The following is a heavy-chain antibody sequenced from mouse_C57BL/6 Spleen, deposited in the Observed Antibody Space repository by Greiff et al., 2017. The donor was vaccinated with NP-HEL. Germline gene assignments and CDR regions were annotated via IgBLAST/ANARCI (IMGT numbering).Heavy chain of an antibody. CDR3: ARWGAPYAMDY. J-gene: IGHJ4*01. CDR1: GYAFSSSW. CDR2: IYPGDGDT. V-gene: IGHV1-82*01. Sequence: VQLVESGPELVKPGASVKISCKASGYAFSSSWMNWVKQRPGKGLEWIGRIYPGDGDTNYNGKFKGKATLTADKSSSTAYMQLSSLTSEDSAVYFCARWGAPYAMDYWGQGTSVTVSS.